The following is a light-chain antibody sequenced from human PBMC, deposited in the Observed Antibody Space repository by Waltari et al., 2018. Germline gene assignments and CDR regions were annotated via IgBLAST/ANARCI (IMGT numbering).Light chain of an antibody. CDR1: SSNIGAGYD. Sequence: QSVLTQPPSVSGAPGQRVTISCTGSSSNIGAGYDVHWYQQLPGTAPKLLIYANSIRPSGFPDRFSGSQSGTSASLAITGLQPEDEADYYCQSYDSSLTGRPWVFGGGTKLTVL. V-gene: IGLV1-40*01. CDR3: QSYDSSLTGRPWV. J-gene: IGLJ3*02. CDR2: ANS.